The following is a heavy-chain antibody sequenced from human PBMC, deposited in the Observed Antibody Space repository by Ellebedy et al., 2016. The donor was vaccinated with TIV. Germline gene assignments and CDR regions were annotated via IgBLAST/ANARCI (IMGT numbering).Heavy chain of an antibody. V-gene: IGHV1-18*04. D-gene: IGHD2-2*01. CDR2: IRAYNGNT. J-gene: IGHJ5*02. Sequence: AASVKVSCKTSGYTFTSYCISWVRQAPGQGLEWMGWIRAYNGNTNYAQMLQGRVTMTTDTFTSTAYMELRSLRSDDTAVYYCARYCNSTTCSNWFDPWGQGTLVTVSS. CDR1: GYTFTSYC. CDR3: ARYCNSTTCSNWFDP.